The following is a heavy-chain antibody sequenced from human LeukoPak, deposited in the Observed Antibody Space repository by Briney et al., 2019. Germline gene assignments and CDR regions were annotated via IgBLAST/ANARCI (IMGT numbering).Heavy chain of an antibody. CDR2: INPNSGGT. Sequence: ASVKVSCKASGYTFTGYYMHWVRQAPGQGLEWMGWINPNSGGTNYAQKFQGRVTMTRDTSISTAYMELSRLRSEDTAVYYCARVPAAFSPIYYFDYWGQGTLVTVSS. J-gene: IGHJ4*02. CDR3: ARVPAAFSPIYYFDY. V-gene: IGHV1-2*02. D-gene: IGHD2-2*01. CDR1: GYTFTGYY.